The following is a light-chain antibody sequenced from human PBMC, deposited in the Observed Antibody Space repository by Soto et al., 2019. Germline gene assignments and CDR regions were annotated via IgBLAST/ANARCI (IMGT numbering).Light chain of an antibody. CDR3: QQYVRSPWT. Sequence: EIVLMQSPGTLSLSPGERATLSCRASQTVTNNYLAWYQQKPGQAPRPLVYGAFNRATGIPDRFSGSGSGTDFTLTIARLEPEDFAVYYCQQYVRSPWTFGQGTKVEIK. CDR2: GAF. CDR1: QTVTNNY. V-gene: IGKV3-20*01. J-gene: IGKJ1*01.